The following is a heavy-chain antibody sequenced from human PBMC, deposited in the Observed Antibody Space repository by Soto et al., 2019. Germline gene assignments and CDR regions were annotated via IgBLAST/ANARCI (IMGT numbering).Heavy chain of an antibody. Sequence: HPGGSLRLSCAVSGFTFTNYWMHWVRQAPGKGLVWVSRINSDGTRTTYADSVRGRFTISRDNAKNTLYLQMNSLRAEDTAVYYCARALYAASGSWGFYFDSWGQGALVTVSS. CDR2: INSDGTRT. CDR1: GFTFTNYW. D-gene: IGHD3-10*01. V-gene: IGHV3-74*01. J-gene: IGHJ4*02. CDR3: ARALYAASGSWGFYFDS.